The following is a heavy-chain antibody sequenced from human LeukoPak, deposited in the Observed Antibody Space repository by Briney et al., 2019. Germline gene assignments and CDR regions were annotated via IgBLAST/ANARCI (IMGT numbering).Heavy chain of an antibody. CDR1: GFTFSSYA. D-gene: IGHD6-13*01. CDR3: AKDLGGSSWYRSIRPAANDY. Sequence: PGGSLRLSCAASGFTFSSYAMSWVRQAPGKGLEWVSAISGSGGSTYYADSVKGRFTISRDNSKNTLYLQMNSLRAEDTAVYYCAKDLGGSSWYRSIRPAANDYWGQGTLVTVSS. J-gene: IGHJ4*02. CDR2: ISGSGGST. V-gene: IGHV3-23*01.